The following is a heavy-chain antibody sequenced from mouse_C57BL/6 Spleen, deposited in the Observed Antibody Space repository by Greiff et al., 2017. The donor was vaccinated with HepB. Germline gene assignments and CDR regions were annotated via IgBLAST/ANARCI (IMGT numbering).Heavy chain of an antibody. CDR1: GYAFSSYW. D-gene: IGHD1-1*01. V-gene: IGHV1-80*01. CDR2: IYPGDGDT. Sequence: VKLQESGAELVKPGASEKISCKASGYAFSSYWMNWVKQRPGKGLEWIGQIYPGDGDTNYNGKFKGKATLTADKSSSTAYMQLSSLTSEDSAVYLCASSTTVVDWYFDVWGTGTTVTVSS. CDR3: ASSTTVVDWYFDV. J-gene: IGHJ1*03.